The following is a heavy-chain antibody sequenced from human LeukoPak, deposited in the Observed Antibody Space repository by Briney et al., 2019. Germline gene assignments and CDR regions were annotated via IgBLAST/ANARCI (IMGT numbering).Heavy chain of an antibody. Sequence: ASVKVSCKASGYTFTGWYMRWLRQAPGQGLEWMGWINPNNGGTNYAQKFQDRVTMTRDTSISTVYMELNRLRSDDTAVYYCISEGYWGQGSLVTVSS. CDR2: INPNNGGT. CDR1: GYTFTGWY. J-gene: IGHJ4*02. V-gene: IGHV1-2*02. CDR3: ISEGY.